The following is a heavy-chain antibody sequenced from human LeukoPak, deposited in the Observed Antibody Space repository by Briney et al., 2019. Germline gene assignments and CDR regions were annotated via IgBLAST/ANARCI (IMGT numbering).Heavy chain of an antibody. CDR1: GSTFTSYD. CDR2: MNPNSGNT. Sequence: ASVKVSCKASGSTFTSYDINWVRQATGQGLEWMGWMNPNSGNTGYAQKFQGRVTMTRNTSISTAYMELSSLRSEDTAVYYCARGLGYCSGGSCYSGHWGQGTLVTVSS. D-gene: IGHD2-15*01. CDR3: ARGLGYCSGGSCYSGH. V-gene: IGHV1-8*01. J-gene: IGHJ4*02.